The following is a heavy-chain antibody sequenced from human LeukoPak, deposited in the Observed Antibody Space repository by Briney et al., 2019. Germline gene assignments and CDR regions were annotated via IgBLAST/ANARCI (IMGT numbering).Heavy chain of an antibody. V-gene: IGHV4-4*02. CDR2: IYHSGST. CDR3: ARDPMPLSSSFN. D-gene: IGHD6-6*01. CDR1: GGSISSSNW. Sequence: SETLSLTCAVSGGSISSSNWWSWVRQPPGKGLEWIGEIYHSGSTNYNPSLKSRVTISVDTSKNQFSLKLSSVTAADTAVYYCARDPMPLSSSFNWGQGTLVTVSS. J-gene: IGHJ4*02.